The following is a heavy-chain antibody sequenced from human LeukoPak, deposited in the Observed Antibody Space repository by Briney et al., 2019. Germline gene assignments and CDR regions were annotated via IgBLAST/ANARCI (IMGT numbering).Heavy chain of an antibody. V-gene: IGHV3-30*04. CDR1: GFTFDIYA. CDR2: VSYDGTNK. J-gene: IGHJ4*02. CDR3: ARDQLQHCSDGSCYVIDN. Sequence: PGWSLRLSCAASGFTFDIYAMHWVRQAPGKGLEWVAVVSYDGTNKYYADSVKGRFTISRDNSQNTLHLQMSSLRVADTAVYYCARDQLQHCSDGSCYVIDNWGPGTLVAVSS. D-gene: IGHD2-15*01.